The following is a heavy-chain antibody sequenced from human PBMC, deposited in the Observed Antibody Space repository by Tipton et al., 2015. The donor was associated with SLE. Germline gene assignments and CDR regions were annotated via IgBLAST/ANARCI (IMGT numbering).Heavy chain of an antibody. CDR1: GYFINSGYY. V-gene: IGHV4-38-2*01. D-gene: IGHD3-10*01. CDR2: IYHSGST. Sequence: TLSLTCAVSGYFINSGYYWGWIRQPPGKGLEWIGSIYHSGSTYYNPSLKSRVTISVDTSKNQFSLKLSSVTAADTAVYYCAKRGDWDYYFDYWGQGTLVTVSS. J-gene: IGHJ4*02. CDR3: AKRGDWDYYFDY.